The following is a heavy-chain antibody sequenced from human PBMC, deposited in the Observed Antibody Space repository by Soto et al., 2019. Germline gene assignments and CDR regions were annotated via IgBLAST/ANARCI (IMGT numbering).Heavy chain of an antibody. Sequence: PGGSLRLSCAASGFIFNSYGMHWVRQAPGKGLEWVASIWYDGSNKYYAVSVKGRFTISRDNSKNTLYLQMNSLRAEDTAVYFCARDLRPYIPYSSYGMDVWGQGTTVTVSS. V-gene: IGHV3-33*01. D-gene: IGHD2-21*01. CDR3: ARDLRPYIPYSSYGMDV. CDR1: GFIFNSYG. CDR2: IWYDGSNK. J-gene: IGHJ6*02.